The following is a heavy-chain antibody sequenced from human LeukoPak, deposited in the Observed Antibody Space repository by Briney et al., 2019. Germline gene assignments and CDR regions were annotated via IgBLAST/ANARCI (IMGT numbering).Heavy chain of an antibody. CDR2: IYHSGST. D-gene: IGHD1-7*01. CDR3: ASEGWNYVAGY. J-gene: IGHJ4*02. CDR1: GYSISSGYY. Sequence: SETLSLTCTVSGYSISSGYYWGWIRQPPGKGLEWIGSIYHSGSTYYNPSLKSRVTISVDTSKNQFSLKLSSVTAADTAVYYCASEGWNYVAGYWGQGTLVTVSS. V-gene: IGHV4-38-2*02.